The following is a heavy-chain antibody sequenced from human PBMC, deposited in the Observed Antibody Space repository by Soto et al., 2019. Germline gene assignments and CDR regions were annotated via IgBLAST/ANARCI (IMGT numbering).Heavy chain of an antibody. J-gene: IGHJ3*02. Sequence: GGSLRLSCAASGFTFSSYSMNWVRQAPGKGLEWVSSISSSSSYIYYADSVKGRFTISRDNAKNSLYLQMNSLRAEDTAVYYCARMGQGSSSRLDAFDIWGQGTMVTVSS. CDR1: GFTFSSYS. CDR3: ARMGQGSSSRLDAFDI. D-gene: IGHD6-6*01. CDR2: ISSSSSYI. V-gene: IGHV3-21*01.